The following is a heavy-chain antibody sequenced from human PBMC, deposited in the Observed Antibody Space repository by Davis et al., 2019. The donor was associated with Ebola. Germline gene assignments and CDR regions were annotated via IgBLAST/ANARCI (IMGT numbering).Heavy chain of an antibody. CDR3: AREGVGLLLDY. V-gene: IGHV1-69*13. CDR1: GGTFSSYA. J-gene: IGHJ4*02. Sequence: AASVKVSCKASGGTFSSYAISWVRQAPGQGLEWMGGIIPIFGTANYAQKFQGRVTITADESTSTAYMELSSLRSEDTAVYYCAREGVGLLLDYWGQGTLVTVSS. CDR2: IIPIFGTA. D-gene: IGHD2-15*01.